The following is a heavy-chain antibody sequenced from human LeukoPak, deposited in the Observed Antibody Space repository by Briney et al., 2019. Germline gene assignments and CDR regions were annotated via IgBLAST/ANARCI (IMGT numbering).Heavy chain of an antibody. CDR3: AKDPTLGDGYNFYY. CDR2: ISYDGSNK. Sequence: AGGSLRLSCAASGFTFSSYGMHWVRQAPGKGLEWVAVISYDGSNKYYADSVKGRFTISRDNSKNTLYLQMNSLRAEDTAVYYCAKDPTLGDGYNFYYWGQGTLVTVSS. D-gene: IGHD5-24*01. J-gene: IGHJ4*02. CDR1: GFTFSSYG. V-gene: IGHV3-30*18.